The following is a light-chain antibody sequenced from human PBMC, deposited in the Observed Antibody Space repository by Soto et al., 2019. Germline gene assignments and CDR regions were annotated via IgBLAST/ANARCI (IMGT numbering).Light chain of an antibody. Sequence: DMVVTRSRGSLVLSLDERATINCKSSQDVLYSSNNKNYLGWYQQKPGTAPKLLIYKASTLESGVPSRFSGSRSGTEFTLTINSLQPDDSATYYCHQYKSYPWTLGQ. CDR3: HQYKSYPWT. CDR2: KAS. V-gene: IGKV4-1*01. CDR1: QDVLYSSNNKNY. J-gene: IGKJ1*01.